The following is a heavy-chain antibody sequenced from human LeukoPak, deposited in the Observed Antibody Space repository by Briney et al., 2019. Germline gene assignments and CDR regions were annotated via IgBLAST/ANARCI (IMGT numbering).Heavy chain of an antibody. CDR3: ARDTTYYYDSSGYSYYFDY. V-gene: IGHV3-30*04. CDR2: ISYDGSNK. J-gene: IGHJ4*02. CDR1: GFTFSSYA. D-gene: IGHD3-22*01. Sequence: PGGSLRLSCAASGFTFSSYATHWVRQAPGKGLEWVAVISYDGSNKYYADSVKGRFTISRDNSKNTLYLQMNSLRAEDTAVYYCARDTTYYYDSSGYSYYFDYWGQGTLVTVSS.